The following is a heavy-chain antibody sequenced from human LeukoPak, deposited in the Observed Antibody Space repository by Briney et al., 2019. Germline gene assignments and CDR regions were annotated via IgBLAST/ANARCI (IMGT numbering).Heavy chain of an antibody. CDR3: ASRYCSSTSCIDY. Sequence: GGSLRLSCAASGFTFSSYSMNWVRQAPGKGLEWVSSISSSSSNIYYPDSVKGRFTISRDNAKNSLYLQMNSLRAEDTAVYYCASRYCSSTSCIDYWGQGTLVTVSS. V-gene: IGHV3-21*01. D-gene: IGHD2-2*01. CDR2: ISSSSSNI. J-gene: IGHJ4*02. CDR1: GFTFSSYS.